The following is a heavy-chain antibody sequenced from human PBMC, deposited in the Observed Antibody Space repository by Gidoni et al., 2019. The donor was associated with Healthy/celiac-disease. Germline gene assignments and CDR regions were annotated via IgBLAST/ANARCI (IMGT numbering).Heavy chain of an antibody. CDR2: ISGIGGST. CDR1: GCTFTRYA. CDR3: SKGSRDYGDYGYFDY. D-gene: IGHD4-17*01. V-gene: IGHV3-23*01. J-gene: IGHJ4*02. Sequence: EVQVLESGGGLVQPGGSLRLPCEASGCTFTRYAMSLVRQAPGKGLECVSAISGIGGSTYYAASVKGLFTISRDNSKNTLYLQMNSLRAEDTAVYYCSKGSRDYGDYGYFDYWGQGTLVTVSS.